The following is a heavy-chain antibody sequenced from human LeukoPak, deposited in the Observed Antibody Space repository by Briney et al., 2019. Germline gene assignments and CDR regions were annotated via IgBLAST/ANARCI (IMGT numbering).Heavy chain of an antibody. CDR1: GFTFSSYG. CDR3: AKQGSGSYRLDY. Sequence: GGSLRLSCAASGFTFSSYGMHWVRQAPGKGLEWVAFIRYDGSNKYYADSVKGRFTISKDNSKNTLYLQMNSLRAEDTAVYYCAKQGSGSYRLDYWGRGTLVTVSS. D-gene: IGHD1-26*01. J-gene: IGHJ4*02. V-gene: IGHV3-30*02. CDR2: IRYDGSNK.